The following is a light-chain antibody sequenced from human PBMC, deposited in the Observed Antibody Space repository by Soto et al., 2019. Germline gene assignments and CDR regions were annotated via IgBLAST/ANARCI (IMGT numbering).Light chain of an antibody. CDR2: GVS. CDR1: QSISNKY. V-gene: IGKV3-20*01. CDR3: QLYSGSPWT. Sequence: EIVLTQSPGTLSLSPGERATLSCRASQSISNKYFAWYQQEPGQAPRLLIHGVSIRATGIPDRFSGSGSGADFTLTISRLEPEDFAVYYCQLYSGSPWTFGQGTKVEIK. J-gene: IGKJ1*01.